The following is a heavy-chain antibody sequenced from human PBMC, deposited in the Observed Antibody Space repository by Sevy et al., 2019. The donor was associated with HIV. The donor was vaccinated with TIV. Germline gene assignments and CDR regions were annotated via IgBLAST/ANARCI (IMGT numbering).Heavy chain of an antibody. D-gene: IGHD2-15*01. CDR2: IYPGDSDT. CDR1: GYSFSNYW. V-gene: IGHV5-51*07. CDR3: ARPSGGDYCSGGNCFPHGMDV. J-gene: IGHJ6*02. Sequence: GESLKISCQGSGYSFSNYWIAWVHQLPGKGLEGMGIIYPGDSDTRYSPSFQGQVTISVDKSVNTAYLHWSSLKASDTAMYFCARPSGGDYCSGGNCFPHGMDVWGQGTTVTVSS.